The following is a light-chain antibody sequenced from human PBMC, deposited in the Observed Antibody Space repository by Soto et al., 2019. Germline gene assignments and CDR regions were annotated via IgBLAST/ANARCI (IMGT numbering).Light chain of an antibody. Sequence: QSALTQPASVSGSPGQSITISCTGTSSDVGDYSYVSWYQQHPGKAPKLMIYEVSNRPSGVSNRFSGSKSGNTASLTISGLQAEDEADYYCSSYTSSSSFYVFGTGTKLTVL. V-gene: IGLV2-14*01. CDR2: EVS. CDR3: SSYTSSSSFYV. J-gene: IGLJ1*01. CDR1: SSDVGDYSY.